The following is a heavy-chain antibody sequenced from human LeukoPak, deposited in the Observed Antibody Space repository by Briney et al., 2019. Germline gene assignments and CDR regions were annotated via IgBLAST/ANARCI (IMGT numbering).Heavy chain of an antibody. Sequence: SETLSLTCNVSGGSISSYYWSWIRQPPGKGLEWIGYIYTSGSTDYNPSLKSRVTISVDTSKNQLSLKLNSVTAADTAVYYCARDPSNTSGRFQYFDVWGRGSLVTVSS. CDR3: ARDPSNTSGRFQYFDV. CDR1: GGSISSYY. V-gene: IGHV4-4*09. D-gene: IGHD6-19*01. J-gene: IGHJ2*01. CDR2: IYTSGST.